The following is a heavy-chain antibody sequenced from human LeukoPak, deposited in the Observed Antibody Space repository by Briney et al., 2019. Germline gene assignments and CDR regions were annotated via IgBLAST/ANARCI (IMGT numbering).Heavy chain of an antibody. Sequence: PGGSLRLSCAASGFTFSSYWMSWVRQAPGKGLEGVANIKQDGSEKYCVDSVKGRFTISRDNAKNSLSLQMDSLRAEDTALYYCARDAYGRRDYWGQGTLVTVSS. J-gene: IGHJ4*02. CDR3: ARDAYGRRDY. CDR1: GFTFSSYW. V-gene: IGHV3-7*01. D-gene: IGHD4-17*01. CDR2: IKQDGSEK.